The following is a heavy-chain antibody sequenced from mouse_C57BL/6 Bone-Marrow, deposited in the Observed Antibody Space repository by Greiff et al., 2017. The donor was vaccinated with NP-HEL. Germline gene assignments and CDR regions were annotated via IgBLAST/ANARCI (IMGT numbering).Heavy chain of an antibody. CDR2: IRNKANGYTT. J-gene: IGHJ2*01. CDR1: GFTFTDYY. CDR3: ARRDYDLYYFDY. V-gene: IGHV7-3*01. D-gene: IGHD2-4*01. Sequence: DVQLVESGGGLVQPGGSLSLSCAASGFTFTDYYMSWVRQPPGKALEWLGFIRNKANGYTTEYSASVKGRFTISRDNSQSILYLQMNALRAEDSATYYCARRDYDLYYFDYWGQGTTLTVSS.